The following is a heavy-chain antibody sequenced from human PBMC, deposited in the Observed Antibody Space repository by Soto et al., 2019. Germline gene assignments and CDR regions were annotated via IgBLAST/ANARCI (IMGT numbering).Heavy chain of an antibody. D-gene: IGHD2-21*02. V-gene: IGHV1-18*01. Sequence: QVQVVQSGPELKKPEASVKVSCKAQGYIFTKYGIGWVRQAPGHGLEWMGLINVYSGDRKVAQKFQDRVSMTTDTATDTAYMELKSLRSGDTAVYYCARLQLGGDRMLNWFDPWGQGTLVTVSS. CDR2: INVYSGDR. J-gene: IGHJ5*02. CDR1: GYIFTKYG. CDR3: ARLQLGGDRMLNWFDP.